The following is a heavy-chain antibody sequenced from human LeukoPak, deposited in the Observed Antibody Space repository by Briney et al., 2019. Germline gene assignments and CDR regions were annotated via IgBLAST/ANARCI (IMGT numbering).Heavy chain of an antibody. D-gene: IGHD3-22*01. CDR2: IYYSGST. Sequence: SQTLSLTCTVSGGSFSSSSYYWGWVRQPPGKGLEWIGTIYYSGSTYYSPSLNSRVTISVDPSKNQFSLKLTSVTAADTAMYYCARDNYYDSSGYYYWGQGTLVTVSS. CDR3: ARDNYYDSSGYYY. CDR1: GGSFSSSSYY. J-gene: IGHJ4*02. V-gene: IGHV4-39*07.